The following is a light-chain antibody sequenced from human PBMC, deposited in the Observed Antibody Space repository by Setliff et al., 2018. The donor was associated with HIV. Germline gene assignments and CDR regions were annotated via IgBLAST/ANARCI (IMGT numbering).Light chain of an antibody. J-gene: IGLJ2*01. CDR3: TSYTTSSTLV. CDR2: EVN. V-gene: IGLV2-14*01. Sequence: QSALTQPASVSGSPGQSITISCTGSRSDIGAYNYVSWYQHHPGKAPKLMISEVNKRPSGVSTRFSGSKTGNTASLTISGLQAEDESDYYCTSYTTSSTLVFGGGTKVTVL. CDR1: RSDIGAYNY.